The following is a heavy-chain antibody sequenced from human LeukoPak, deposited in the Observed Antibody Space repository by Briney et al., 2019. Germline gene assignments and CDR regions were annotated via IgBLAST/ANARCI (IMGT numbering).Heavy chain of an antibody. V-gene: IGHV3-33*01. CDR1: GFTFSSYG. D-gene: IGHD3-10*01. CDR2: IWYDGSNK. J-gene: IGHJ4*02. CDR3: ARGKVRGVIGYYFDY. Sequence: PGGSLRLSCAASGFTFSSYGMHWVRQAPGKGLEWVAVIWYDGSNKYYADSVKGRFTISRDNSKNTLYLQMNSLRAEDTAVYYCARGKVRGVIGYYFDYWGQGTLVTVSS.